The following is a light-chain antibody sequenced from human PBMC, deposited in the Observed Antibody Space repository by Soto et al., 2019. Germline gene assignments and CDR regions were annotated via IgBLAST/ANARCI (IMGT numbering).Light chain of an antibody. J-gene: IGLJ2*01. CDR3: SSYTSTSTLVL. V-gene: IGLV2-14*01. CDR2: EVS. Sequence: QSALTQPASVSGSPGQSVTISCTGTSSDVGGYDYVSWYQQHPGKAPKLMIYEVSNRPSGFSNRFSGSKSGDTASLTISGLQAEDEADYYCSSYTSTSTLVLFGGGTKLTVL. CDR1: SSDVGGYDY.